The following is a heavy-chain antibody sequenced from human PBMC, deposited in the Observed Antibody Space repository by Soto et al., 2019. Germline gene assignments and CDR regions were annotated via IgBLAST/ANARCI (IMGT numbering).Heavy chain of an antibody. CDR1: GYTFTSYA. D-gene: IGHD3-3*01. CDR2: INAGNGNT. J-gene: IGHJ6*02. V-gene: IGHV1-3*01. Sequence: ASVKVSCKASGYTFTSYAMHWVRQAPGQRLEWMGWINAGNGNTKYSQKFQGRVTITRDTSASTAYMELSSLRSEDTAVYYCARDEVTIFGVVIMGYYGMDVWGQGTTATVSS. CDR3: ARDEVTIFGVVIMGYYGMDV.